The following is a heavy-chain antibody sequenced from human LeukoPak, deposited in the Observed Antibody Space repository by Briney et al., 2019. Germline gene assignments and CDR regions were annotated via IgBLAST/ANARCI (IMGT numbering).Heavy chain of an antibody. J-gene: IGHJ2*01. V-gene: IGHV3-23*01. D-gene: IGHD2-21*01. Sequence: GGSLRLSCAASGFTFSTYAMSWVRQAPGKGLQWVSLISGSSDGAHYADSVKGRFTISRDNSKNTVYLQMTNLRAEDTAVYYCAKGYIQLRWFDYWGRGTLVTVSS. CDR3: AKGYIQLRWFDY. CDR1: GFTFSTYA. CDR2: ISGSSDGA.